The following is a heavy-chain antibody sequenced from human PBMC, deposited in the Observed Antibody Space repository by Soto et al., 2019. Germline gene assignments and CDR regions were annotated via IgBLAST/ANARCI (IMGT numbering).Heavy chain of an antibody. V-gene: IGHV4-34*01. CDR2: INHSGST. CDR1: GGSFSGYY. J-gene: IGHJ6*02. CDR3: ARWVNTVYNMAYYYYGMDV. D-gene: IGHD4-4*01. Sequence: SETLSLTCAVYGGSFSGYYWSWIRQPPGRGLEWIGEINHSGSTNYNPSLKSRVTISVDTSKNQFSLKLSSVTAADTAVYYCARWVNTVYNMAYYYYGMDVWGQGTTVTVSS.